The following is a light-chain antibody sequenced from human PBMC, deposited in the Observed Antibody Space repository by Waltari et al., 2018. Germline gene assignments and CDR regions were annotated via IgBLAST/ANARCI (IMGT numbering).Light chain of an antibody. CDR1: QSVLYNSNNKNY. CDR2: WAS. Sequence: DIVMTQSLDSLAVSLGERATIKCKSSQSVLYNSNNKNYLAWYQQKPGQPPKLLIYWASTRQSGVPDRFSGGGSGTDFTLTISSLQAEDVAVYYCQQYYSSPRTFGQGTKVEIK. J-gene: IGKJ1*01. CDR3: QQYYSSPRT. V-gene: IGKV4-1*01.